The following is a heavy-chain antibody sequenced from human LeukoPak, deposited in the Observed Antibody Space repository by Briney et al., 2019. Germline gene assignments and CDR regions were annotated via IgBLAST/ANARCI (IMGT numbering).Heavy chain of an antibody. Sequence: AAGSLRLSCATSGFSFSRYEMNWVRQATGKGLEWVAYTDSRSSTIYYADSRKGPFTISRDNAKNSLYLQMNSLRAEDTAVYYCARGKVRGVIDFDYWGQGTLVTVSS. CDR2: TDSRSSTI. D-gene: IGHD3-10*01. CDR3: ARGKVRGVIDFDY. CDR1: GFSFSRYE. J-gene: IGHJ4*02. V-gene: IGHV3-48*03.